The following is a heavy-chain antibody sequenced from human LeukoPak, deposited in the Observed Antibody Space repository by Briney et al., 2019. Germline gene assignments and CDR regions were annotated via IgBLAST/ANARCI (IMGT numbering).Heavy chain of an antibody. CDR3: ARDVAAAGTTEYFQH. D-gene: IGHD6-13*01. V-gene: IGHV3-11*01. J-gene: IGHJ1*01. CDR2: ISSSGSTI. CDR1: GFTFSDYS. Sequence: PGGSLRLSCAASGFTFSDYSMSWIRQAPGKGLEWVSYISSSGSTIYYADSVKGRFTISRDNAKNSLYLQMNSLRAEDTAVYYCARDVAAAGTTEYFQHWGQGTLVTVSS.